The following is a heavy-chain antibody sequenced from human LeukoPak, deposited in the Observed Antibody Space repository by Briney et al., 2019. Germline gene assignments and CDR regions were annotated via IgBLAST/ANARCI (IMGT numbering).Heavy chain of an antibody. CDR2: ITASDYTT. J-gene: IGHJ4*02. D-gene: IGHD2-21*02. CDR3: ANTLYCGGDCYSSFDY. CDR1: GFIFREYA. Sequence: GGSLRLSCAASGFIFREYAMTWVRQAPGKGLEWVSSITASDYTTYADSVKGRFTISRDNSKNTLYLQMNSLRAEDTAVYYCANTLYCGGDCYSSFDYWGQGTLVTVSS. V-gene: IGHV3-23*01.